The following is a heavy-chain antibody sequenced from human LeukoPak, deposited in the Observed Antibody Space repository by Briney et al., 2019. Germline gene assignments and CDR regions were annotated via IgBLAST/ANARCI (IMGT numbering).Heavy chain of an antibody. CDR2: ISYDGTKK. CDR3: AKDPSDYGDTETDFFDY. Sequence: PGRSLRLSSAASGFTFSSYGMHCVRQAPGKGLEWVAVISYDGTKKYYVDSVKGRFTISRDNSKSTLYLQMNSLRAEDSAVYHCAKDPSDYGDTETDFFDYWGQGILVTVSS. V-gene: IGHV3-30*18. CDR1: GFTFSSYG. D-gene: IGHD4-17*01. J-gene: IGHJ4*02.